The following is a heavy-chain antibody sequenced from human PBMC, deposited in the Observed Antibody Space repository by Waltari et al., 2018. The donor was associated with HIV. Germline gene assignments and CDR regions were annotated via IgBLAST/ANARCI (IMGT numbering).Heavy chain of an antibody. Sequence: EVQLVESGGGLVQPGESLSLSCVASGFNVTAYWKHWVRQVSGKGPLWVSRLTKDGRNAIYADSVKGRFTISRDIAKNTLYLELRRVGVEDSGVYYCVRNEVWQRFHYFEHWGQGTLVTVSS. D-gene: IGHD3-16*01. CDR2: LTKDGRNA. CDR3: VRNEVWQRFHYFEH. CDR1: GFNVTAYW. J-gene: IGHJ1*01. V-gene: IGHV3-74*01.